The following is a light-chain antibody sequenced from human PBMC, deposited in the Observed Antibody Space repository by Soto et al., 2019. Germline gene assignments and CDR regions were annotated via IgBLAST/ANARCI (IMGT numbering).Light chain of an antibody. V-gene: IGLV7-43*01. CDR3: LLYYGGSHLV. CDR2: DTS. Sequence: QTVVTREPSLTVSPGGTVTLSCASSTGAVTSGYYPNWFQQKPGQAPRALIYDTSNKHSWTPARFSGSLLGGKAALTLSGVQREDEAEYYCLLYYGGSHLVFGGGTKLTVL. CDR1: TGAVTSGYY. J-gene: IGLJ2*01.